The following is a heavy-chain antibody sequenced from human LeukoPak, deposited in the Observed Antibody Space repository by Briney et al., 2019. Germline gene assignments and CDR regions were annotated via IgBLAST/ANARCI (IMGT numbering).Heavy chain of an antibody. J-gene: IGHJ3*01. D-gene: IGHD2-2*01. CDR1: EDILRTYA. V-gene: IGHV1-69*05. CDR3: ARSKLPAALIDAFHF. Sequence: ASVKVSCKASEDILRTYALSWVRQVPGQGLEWMGGIIPLFGTANYAQRFQGRLTISTDDSTTTAYMELSSLTSGDTAVYYCARSKLPAALIDAFHFWGQGTLVTVSS. CDR2: IIPLFGTA.